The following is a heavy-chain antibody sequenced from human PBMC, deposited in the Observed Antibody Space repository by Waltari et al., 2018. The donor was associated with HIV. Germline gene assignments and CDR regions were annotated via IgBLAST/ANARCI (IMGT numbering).Heavy chain of an antibody. CDR1: GFTFDDYA. D-gene: IGHD6-19*01. V-gene: IGHV3-9*01. CDR2: ISWNSGTI. Sequence: EVQLVESGGGLVQPGRSLRLSCAASGFTFDDYAMHWVRQAPGKGLGWVTGISWNSGTIGYADSVRCRFTISRDNAKNSLYLQMNSLRAEDTAVYYCATLVSSGWYYFDYWGQGTLVTVSS. CDR3: ATLVSSGWYYFDY. J-gene: IGHJ4*02.